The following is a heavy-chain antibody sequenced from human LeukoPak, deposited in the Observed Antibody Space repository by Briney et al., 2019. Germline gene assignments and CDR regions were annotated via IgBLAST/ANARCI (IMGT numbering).Heavy chain of an antibody. CDR1: GFAFSDYA. V-gene: IGHV3-30*18. CDR3: VKSRCSFTSCYGNY. CDR2: ISHDERNK. Sequence: GRSLRLSCAASGFAFSDYAMHWVRQAPGKGLEWVAVISHDERNKYYGDSVKGRFTISRDNSKNTLYLQMNSLRAEDTAVYYCVKSRCSFTSCYGNYWGQGTLVTVSS. D-gene: IGHD2-2*01. J-gene: IGHJ4*02.